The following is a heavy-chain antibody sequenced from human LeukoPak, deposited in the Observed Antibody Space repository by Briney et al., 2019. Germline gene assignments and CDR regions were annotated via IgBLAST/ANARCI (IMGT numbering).Heavy chain of an antibody. CDR1: GGTFSSYA. Sequence: ASVTVSCKASGGTFSSYAISWVRQAPGQGLEWMGGIIPIFGTANYAQKFQGRVTITADESTSTAYMELSSLRAEDTAVYYCARDGYNWNDEWAFDIWGQGTMVTVSS. D-gene: IGHD1-1*01. CDR3: ARDGYNWNDEWAFDI. V-gene: IGHV1-69*13. J-gene: IGHJ3*02. CDR2: IIPIFGTA.